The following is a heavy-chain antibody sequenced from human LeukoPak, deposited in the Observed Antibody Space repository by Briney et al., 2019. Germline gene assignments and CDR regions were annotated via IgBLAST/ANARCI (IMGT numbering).Heavy chain of an antibody. Sequence: PGGSLRLSCVASGFTFSKYWMTWVRQAPGKGLAWVANIKQDGSAKYYMDSVKGRFAISRDNAKNSLYLRMNSLGAEDTAVYYCARVKPLVAPGALDIWGQGTMVAVSS. CDR1: GFTFSKYW. J-gene: IGHJ3*02. D-gene: IGHD5-12*01. CDR2: IKQDGSAK. CDR3: ARVKPLVAPGALDI. V-gene: IGHV3-7*01.